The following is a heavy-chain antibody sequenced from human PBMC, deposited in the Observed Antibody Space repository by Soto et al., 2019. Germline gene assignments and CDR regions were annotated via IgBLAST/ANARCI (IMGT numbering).Heavy chain of an antibody. CDR1: GGYIRSGGYY. D-gene: IGHD2-15*01. CDR3: ARGNVGGGNAIGL. V-gene: IGHV4-31*03. CDR2: IYHGGSP. J-gene: IGHJ5*02. Sequence: SVPICLPCTVSGGYIRSGGYYWSWIKKNPGKGLEWIWYIYHGGSPLYNPSLKSRLIIDIDISKNQFSLNLSSVTAADTAVYYCARGNVGGGNAIGLWGQRTLVTGSS.